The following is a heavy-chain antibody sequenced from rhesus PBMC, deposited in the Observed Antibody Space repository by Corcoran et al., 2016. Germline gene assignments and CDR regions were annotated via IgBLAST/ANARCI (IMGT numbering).Heavy chain of an antibody. D-gene: IGHD4-23*01. CDR1: GGPISDNNY. CDR3: ARDGTVSYFDH. CDR2: IYGSSGST. Sequence: QVQLQESGPGLVKPSETLSLTCAVSGGPISDNNYWNWIRKPPGKGLEWSGNIYGSSGSTYSDPSLQSRVTISKDTSKNQFSLKLSSVTAADTAVYFCARDGTVSYFDHWGQGVLVTVSS. J-gene: IGHJ4*01. V-gene: IGHV4S9*01.